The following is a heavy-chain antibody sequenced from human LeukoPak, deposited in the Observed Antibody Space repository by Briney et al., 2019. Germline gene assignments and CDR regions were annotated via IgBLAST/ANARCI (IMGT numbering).Heavy chain of an antibody. J-gene: IGHJ4*02. D-gene: IGHD5-12*01. CDR2: IYTSGST. CDR3: ARVDIRTAFFDY. V-gene: IGHV4-4*09. Sequence: PSETLSLTCTVFGGSISSYYWSWIRQPSGKGLEWIGYIYTSGSTNYNPSLKSRVTIPVDTSKNQFSLNLSSVTAADTAVYYCARVDIRTAFFDYWGQGTLVTVCS. CDR1: GGSISSYY.